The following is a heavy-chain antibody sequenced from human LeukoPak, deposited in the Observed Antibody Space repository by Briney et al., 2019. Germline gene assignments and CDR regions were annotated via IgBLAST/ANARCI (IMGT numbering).Heavy chain of an antibody. D-gene: IGHD6-13*01. CDR1: GYIFTSYW. V-gene: IGHV5-51*01. CDR3: ARAQQLVQRTYYFDY. Sequence: GESLQISCKGSGYIFTSYWIGWVRQLPGKGLEWMGIIYPGDSDTRYSPSFQGQVTISADKSISTAYLQWSSLKASDTAMYYCARAQQLVQRTYYFDYWGQGTLVTVSS. J-gene: IGHJ4*02. CDR2: IYPGDSDT.